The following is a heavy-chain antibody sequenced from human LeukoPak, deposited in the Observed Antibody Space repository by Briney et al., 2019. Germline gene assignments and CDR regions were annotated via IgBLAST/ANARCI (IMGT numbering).Heavy chain of an antibody. CDR2: IKQDGSER. CDR1: GFTFSRHW. CDR3: ARDGGHSTDLDY. J-gene: IGHJ4*02. V-gene: IGHV3-7*01. D-gene: IGHD2-8*02. Sequence: GGSLRLSCATSGFTFSRHWMSWVRQAPGKGPEWVANIKQDGSERYYVHSVKGRFTISRDNAKNSLYLQMNSLRAEDTAAYYCARDGGHSTDLDYWGQGILVTVSS.